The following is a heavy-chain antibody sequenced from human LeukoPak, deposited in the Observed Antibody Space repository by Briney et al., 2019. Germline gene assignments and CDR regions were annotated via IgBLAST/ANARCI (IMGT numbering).Heavy chain of an antibody. CDR1: GGSISSYY. V-gene: IGHV4-59*12. CDR3: ARGLEVFHDSSKEFDY. Sequence: SETLSLTCTVSGGSISSYYWSWIRQPPGKGLEWIGYIYYSGSTNYNPSLKSRVTISVDTSKNQFSLKLSSVTAADTAVYYCARGLEVFHDSSKEFDYWGQGTLVTVSS. CDR2: IYYSGST. J-gene: IGHJ4*02. D-gene: IGHD3-22*01.